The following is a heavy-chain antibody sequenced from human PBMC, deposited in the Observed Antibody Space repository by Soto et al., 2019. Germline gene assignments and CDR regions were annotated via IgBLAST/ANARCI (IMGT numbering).Heavy chain of an antibody. CDR3: AKDRGPPEIYSSGEFDY. J-gene: IGHJ4*02. CDR2: ISYEGSNK. Sequence: PGGSLRLSCAASGFTFSSYGMHWVRQAPGKGLEWVAVISYEGSNKYYADSVKGRFTISRDNSKKTLFLQMNSLRAEDTAVYYCAKDRGPPEIYSSGEFDYWGQGTLVTVYS. V-gene: IGHV3-30*18. D-gene: IGHD6-19*01. CDR1: GFTFSSYG.